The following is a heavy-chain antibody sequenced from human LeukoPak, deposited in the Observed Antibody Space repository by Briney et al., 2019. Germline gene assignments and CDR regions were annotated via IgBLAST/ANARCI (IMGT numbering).Heavy chain of an antibody. CDR2: MNPNSGNT. Sequence: GASVKVSCKASGYTFTSYVINWVRQATGQGLEWMGWMNPNSGNTGYAQKFQGRVTMTRNTSISTAYMELSSLRSEDTAVYYCARRRGNGNIRSFDYWGQGTLVTVSS. CDR1: GYTFTSYV. D-gene: IGHD4-23*01. J-gene: IGHJ4*02. CDR3: ARRRGNGNIRSFDY. V-gene: IGHV1-8*01.